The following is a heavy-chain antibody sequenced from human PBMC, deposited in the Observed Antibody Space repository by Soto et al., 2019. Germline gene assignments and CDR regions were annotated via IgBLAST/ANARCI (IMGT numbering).Heavy chain of an antibody. J-gene: IGHJ4*02. V-gene: IGHV3-23*01. CDR1: GFTFSSYA. CDR2: ITGTGGNT. CDR3: AKDHYSSGWFNFDY. D-gene: IGHD6-19*01. Sequence: EVQLLESGGGLVQPGGSLRLSCAASGFTFSSYAMSWVRQAPGKGLEWVSAITGTGGNTYYADSVKGRFTISRDNXMTALSLQMNSLRAEDTAIYYCAKDHYSSGWFNFDYWGQGTLVTASS.